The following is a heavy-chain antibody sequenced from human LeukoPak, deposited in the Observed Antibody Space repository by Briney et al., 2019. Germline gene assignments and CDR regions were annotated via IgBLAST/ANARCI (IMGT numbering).Heavy chain of an antibody. CDR2: IYHSGST. V-gene: IGHV4-30-2*01. CDR3: ARNTGQFDY. CDR1: GGSISSGGYS. J-gene: IGHJ4*02. Sequence: SQTLSLTCAVSGGSISSGGYSWSWIRQPPGKGLEWIGYIYHSGSTYYNPSLKSRVTISVDRSKNQFSLKLSSVTAADTAVYYCARNTGQFDYWGQGTLVTVSS.